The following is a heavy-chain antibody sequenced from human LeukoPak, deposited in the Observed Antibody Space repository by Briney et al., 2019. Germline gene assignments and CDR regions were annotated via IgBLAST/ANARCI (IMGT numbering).Heavy chain of an antibody. CDR2: VNTDGSST. D-gene: IGHD1-26*01. J-gene: IGHJ6*03. Sequence: GGSLRLSCAASGFIFSREWMHWVRQAPGRGLVWVSRVNTDGSSTVYADSVKGRFTISRDNAKNTLYLQMNSLGAEDTAVYYCARDRNGNYYYMDVWGKGATVTVSS. CDR1: GFIFSREW. CDR3: ARDRNGNYYYMDV. V-gene: IGHV3-74*03.